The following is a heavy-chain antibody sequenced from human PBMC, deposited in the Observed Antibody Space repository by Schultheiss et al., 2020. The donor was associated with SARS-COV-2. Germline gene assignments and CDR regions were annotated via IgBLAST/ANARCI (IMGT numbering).Heavy chain of an antibody. CDR3: ARGNPMGSYGMDV. J-gene: IGHJ6*02. V-gene: IGHV3-66*01. CDR2: IYSGGST. CDR1: GFTFSSYS. Sequence: GESLKISCAASGFTFSSYSMNWVRQAPGKGLEWVSVIYSGGSTYYADSVKGRFTISRDNAKNTLYLQMNSLRAEDTAVYYCARGNPMGSYGMDVWGQGTTVTVSS. D-gene: IGHD1-26*01.